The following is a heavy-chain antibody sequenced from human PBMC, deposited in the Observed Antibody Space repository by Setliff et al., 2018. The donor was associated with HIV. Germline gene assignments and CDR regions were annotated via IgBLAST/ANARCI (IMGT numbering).Heavy chain of an antibody. D-gene: IGHD1-26*01. Sequence: ASVKVSCKASGYTFTSYYMHWVRQAPGQGLEWMGIINPSSGSTTYAQKFQGRVTITADESTSTAYMELSSLRSEDTAVYYCARTYSGSYYYFDYWGQGTLVTVSS. CDR3: ARTYSGSYYYFDY. J-gene: IGHJ4*02. CDR2: INPSSGST. CDR1: GYTFTSYY. V-gene: IGHV1-46*01.